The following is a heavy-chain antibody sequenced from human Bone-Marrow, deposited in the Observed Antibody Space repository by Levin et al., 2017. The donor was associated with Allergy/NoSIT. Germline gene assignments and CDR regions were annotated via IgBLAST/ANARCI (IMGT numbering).Heavy chain of an antibody. Sequence: GGSLRLSCAASGFTFSGHYMDWVRQAPGKGLEWVGRSRNKANSYIAEYAASVIGRFTISRDDSKNSLYLQMNSLNTEDTAVYYCAREGVDIAMAFDYWGQGTLLTVSS. CDR2: SRNKANSYIA. D-gene: IGHD5-18*01. J-gene: IGHJ4*02. CDR3: AREGVDIAMAFDY. CDR1: GFTFSGHY. V-gene: IGHV3-72*01.